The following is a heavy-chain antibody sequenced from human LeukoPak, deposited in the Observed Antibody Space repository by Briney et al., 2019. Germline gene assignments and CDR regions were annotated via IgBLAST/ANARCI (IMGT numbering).Heavy chain of an antibody. D-gene: IGHD3-3*01. Sequence: GGSLRLSCAASGFIVSSNYMSWVRQAPGKGLELVSLIYSGGSTYYADSVKGRFTISRDISKNTVYFQMNSLRAEDTAVYYCARVMKEWLCPDYWGQGSLVTVPS. J-gene: IGHJ4*02. V-gene: IGHV3-53*01. CDR3: ARVMKEWLCPDY. CDR2: IYSGGST. CDR1: GFIVSSNY.